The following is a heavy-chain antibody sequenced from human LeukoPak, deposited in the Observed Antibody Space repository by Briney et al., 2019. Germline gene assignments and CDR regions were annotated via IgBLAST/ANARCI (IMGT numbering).Heavy chain of an antibody. Sequence: SQTLSLTCTVSGGSISSGGYYWSWIRQHPGKGLEWIGYIYYSGSTYYNPSLKSRVTISVDTSKNQFSLKLSSVTAADTAVYYCARLIVPAAIRGIYFYYYGMDVWGQGTTVTVSS. CDR2: IYYSGST. CDR3: ARLIVPAAIRGIYFYYYGMDV. J-gene: IGHJ6*02. CDR1: GGSISSGGYY. V-gene: IGHV4-31*03. D-gene: IGHD2-2*02.